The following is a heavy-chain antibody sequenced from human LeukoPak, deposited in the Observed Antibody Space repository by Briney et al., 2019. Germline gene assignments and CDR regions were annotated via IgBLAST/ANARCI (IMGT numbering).Heavy chain of an antibody. J-gene: IGHJ5*02. V-gene: IGHV3-23*01. CDR1: GFTFSRYA. CDR3: AKSGSPGSNRGGWFDP. CDR2: ISGSAGTT. Sequence: GGSLRLSCAASGFTFSRYAMSWVRQAPGKGLEWVSTISGSAGTTYYADSVKGRFTISRDNSKNTLYLQMNSLRAEDTAVYYCAKSGSPGSNRGGWFDPWGQGTLSPSPQ. D-gene: IGHD3-10*01.